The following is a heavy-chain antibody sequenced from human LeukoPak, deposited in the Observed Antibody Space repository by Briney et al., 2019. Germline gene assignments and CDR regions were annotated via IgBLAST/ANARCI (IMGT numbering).Heavy chain of an antibody. J-gene: IGHJ6*02. CDR1: GGSFGGYY. CDR2: INHSGST. Sequence: SETLSLTCAVYGGSFGGYYWSWIRQPPGKGLERIGEINHSGSTNYNPSLKSRVTISVDTSKNQFSLKLSSVTAADTDVYCCARGVRLHYYYGMDVWGQGTTVTVSS. V-gene: IGHV4-34*01. CDR3: ARGVRLHYYYGMDV.